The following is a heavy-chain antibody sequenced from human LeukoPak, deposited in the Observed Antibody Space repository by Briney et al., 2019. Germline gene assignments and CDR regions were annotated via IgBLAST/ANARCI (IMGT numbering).Heavy chain of an antibody. J-gene: IGHJ3*02. D-gene: IGHD3-10*01. CDR3: ARVPLYGSGSYSALDI. V-gene: IGHV4-59*06. Sequence: PSETLSLTCTVSGGSISSYYWSWVRQHPGKGLEWIGYIYYSGSTYYNPSLKSRVTISVDTSKNQFSLKLSSVTAADTAVYYCARVPLYGSGSYSALDIWGQGTMVTVSS. CDR2: IYYSGST. CDR1: GGSISSYY.